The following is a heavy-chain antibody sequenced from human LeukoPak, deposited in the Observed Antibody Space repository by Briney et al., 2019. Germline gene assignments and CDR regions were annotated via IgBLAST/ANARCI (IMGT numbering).Heavy chain of an antibody. Sequence: GGSLRLSCAASGFTFSNYAMNWVRLAPGKGLEWVSAISGSGGSTYYADSVKGRFSISRDNSNNTLHMQMNSLRAEDTAVYYCAKGGGYCGGDCYSAKTHFDYWGQGTLVTVSS. D-gene: IGHD2-21*02. V-gene: IGHV3-23*01. CDR1: GFTFSNYA. CDR2: ISGSGGST. J-gene: IGHJ4*02. CDR3: AKGGGYCGGDCYSAKTHFDY.